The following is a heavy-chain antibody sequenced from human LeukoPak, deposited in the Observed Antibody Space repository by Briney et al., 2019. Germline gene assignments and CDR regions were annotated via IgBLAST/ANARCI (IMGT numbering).Heavy chain of an antibody. J-gene: IGHJ5*02. Sequence: ASVKVSCKASGYTFTGYYMHWVRQAPGQGLEWMGRINPNSGGTNYAQKFQGRVTMTRDTSISTAYMELSRLRSDDTAVYYCARPHRSSTSCYAETQNWFDPWGQGTLVTVSS. D-gene: IGHD2-2*01. CDR2: INPNSGGT. V-gene: IGHV1-2*06. CDR1: GYTFTGYY. CDR3: ARPHRSSTSCYAETQNWFDP.